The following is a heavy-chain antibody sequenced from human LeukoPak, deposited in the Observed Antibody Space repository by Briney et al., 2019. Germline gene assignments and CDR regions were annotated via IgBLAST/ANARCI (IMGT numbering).Heavy chain of an antibody. CDR3: ARGYCSGGSCYVGSDY. Sequence: GGSLRLSCAASGFSFSTYWIHWVRQAPGKGLLWVSRINPDGSTTNYADSVKGRFTISRDNAKNTLYLQMNSLRAEDTAVYYCARGYCSGGSCYVGSDYWGQGTLVTVSS. CDR2: INPDGSTT. CDR1: GFSFSTYW. J-gene: IGHJ4*02. D-gene: IGHD2-15*01. V-gene: IGHV3-74*01.